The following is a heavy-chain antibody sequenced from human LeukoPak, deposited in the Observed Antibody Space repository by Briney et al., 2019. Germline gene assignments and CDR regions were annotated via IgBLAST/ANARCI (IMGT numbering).Heavy chain of an antibody. CDR1: GFTVTNNY. Sequence: GGSLRLSCAASGFTVTNNYMSWVRHAPGKGLERVSVIYSVGSTYYADSVKGRFTISRDNSKNTLSLKMNSLRDEDTAVYYCARRGGWYQFDFWGQGTLVTVSS. V-gene: IGHV3-66*04. CDR2: IYSVGST. CDR3: ARRGGWYQFDF. D-gene: IGHD6-19*01. J-gene: IGHJ4*02.